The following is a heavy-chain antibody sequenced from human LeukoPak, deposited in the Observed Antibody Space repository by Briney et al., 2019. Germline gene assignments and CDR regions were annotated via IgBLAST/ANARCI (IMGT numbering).Heavy chain of an antibody. V-gene: IGHV3-64*01. CDR3: ARDGPYCSGGSCYFDY. CDR2: ISSNGGST. J-gene: IGHJ4*02. Sequence: PGGSLRLSCAASGFTFSSYAMSWVRQAPGKGLEYVSAISSNGGSTYYANSVKGRFTISRDNSKNTLYLQMGSLRAEDMAVYYCARDGPYCSGGSCYFDYWGQGTLVTVSS. CDR1: GFTFSSYA. D-gene: IGHD2-15*01.